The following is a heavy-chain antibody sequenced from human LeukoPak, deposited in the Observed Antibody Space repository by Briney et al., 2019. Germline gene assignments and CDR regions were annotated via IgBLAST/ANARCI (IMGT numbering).Heavy chain of an antibody. CDR3: ARTWHDSSDYYCLDY. Sequence: SETLSLTCTVSGGSISSSSYYWGWIRQPPGKGLEWIGSIYYRGSTYYNPSLKSRVTISVDTSKNQFSLKLSSVTAADTTVYYCARTWHDSSDYYCLDYWGQGTLVTVSS. CDR1: GGSISSSSYY. J-gene: IGHJ4*02. D-gene: IGHD3-22*01. CDR2: IYYRGST. V-gene: IGHV4-39*01.